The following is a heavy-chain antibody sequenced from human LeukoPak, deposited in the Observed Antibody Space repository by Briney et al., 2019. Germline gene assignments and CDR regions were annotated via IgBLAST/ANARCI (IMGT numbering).Heavy chain of an antibody. V-gene: IGHV3-11*01. J-gene: IGHJ3*02. CDR1: GFTLSDYY. Sequence: PGGSLRLSCVASGFTLSDYYMSWIRQAPGKGLEWVSYISSSGSTIYYADSVKGRFTISRDNAKNSLYLQMNSLRAEDTAVYYCARDSGTSDAFDIWGQGTMVTVSS. CDR3: ARDSGTSDAFDI. D-gene: IGHD1-26*01. CDR2: ISSSGSTI.